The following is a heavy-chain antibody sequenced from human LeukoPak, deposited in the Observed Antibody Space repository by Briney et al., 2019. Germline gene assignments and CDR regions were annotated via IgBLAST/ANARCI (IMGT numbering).Heavy chain of an antibody. CDR2: ISYDGSNK. Sequence: GSLRLSCAASGFTFSSYTLHWVRQAPGKGLEWVAVISYDGSNKYYAESVKGRFTISRDNSKNTLYLQMNSLRAEDTAVYYCARDAHGDYYFDSWGQGTLVTVSS. D-gene: IGHD4-17*01. CDR3: ARDAHGDYYFDS. J-gene: IGHJ4*02. V-gene: IGHV3-30-3*01. CDR1: GFTFSSYT.